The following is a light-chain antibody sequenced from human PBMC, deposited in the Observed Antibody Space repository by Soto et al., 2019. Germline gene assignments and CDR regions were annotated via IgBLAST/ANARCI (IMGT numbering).Light chain of an antibody. V-gene: IGLV2-23*01. Sequence: QSALTQHASVSGSPGQSITISCTGSGGDIGSYKLISCYQHHAGKSPKFIVFEGTDRPSGAFDRFSGSKSGNTASLTISGLQAEEDADYYCCSYSGGWVFGGGTKLTVL. CDR1: GGDIGSYKL. J-gene: IGLJ3*02. CDR2: EGT. CDR3: CSYSGGWV.